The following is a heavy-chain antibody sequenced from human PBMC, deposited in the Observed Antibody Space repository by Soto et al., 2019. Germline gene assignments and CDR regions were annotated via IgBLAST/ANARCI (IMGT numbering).Heavy chain of an antibody. J-gene: IGHJ6*02. CDR1: GYTFTSYG. Sequence: GASVKVSCKASGYTFTSYGISWVRQAPGQGLEWMGWISAYNGNTNYAQKLQGRVTMTTDTSTSTAYMELRSLRSDDTAVYYCARDARTPLEWLLTDSYYYYYYGMDVWGQGTTVTVSS. CDR2: ISAYNGNT. D-gene: IGHD3-3*01. V-gene: IGHV1-18*04. CDR3: ARDARTPLEWLLTDSYYYYYYGMDV.